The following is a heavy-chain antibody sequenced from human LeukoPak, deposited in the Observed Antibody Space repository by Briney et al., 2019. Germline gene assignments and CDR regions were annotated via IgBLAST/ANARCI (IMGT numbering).Heavy chain of an antibody. D-gene: IGHD6-13*01. Sequence: ASVKVSCKASGYXFTGYYMHWVRQAPGQGLKWMGWINPNSGGTNYAQKFQGRVTMTRDTSISTAYMELSRLRSDDTAVYYCARGYSSSWYHTRNWFDPWGQGTLVTVSS. CDR1: GYXFTGYY. CDR3: ARGYSSSWYHTRNWFDP. J-gene: IGHJ5*02. V-gene: IGHV1-2*02. CDR2: INPNSGGT.